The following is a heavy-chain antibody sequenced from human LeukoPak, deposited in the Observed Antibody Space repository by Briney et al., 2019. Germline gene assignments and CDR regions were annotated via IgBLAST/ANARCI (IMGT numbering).Heavy chain of an antibody. CDR3: ARVGAGYCSGGSCYNWFDP. J-gene: IGHJ5*02. D-gene: IGHD2-15*01. CDR1: GYTFTSYG. CDR2: ISAYNGNT. V-gene: IGHV1-18*01. Sequence: ATVKVSCKASGYTFTSYGISWVRQAPGQGLEWMGWISAYNGNTNYAQKHQGRVTMTTDTSTSTAYMELRSLRSDDTAVYYCARVGAGYCSGGSCYNWFDPWGQGTLVTVSS.